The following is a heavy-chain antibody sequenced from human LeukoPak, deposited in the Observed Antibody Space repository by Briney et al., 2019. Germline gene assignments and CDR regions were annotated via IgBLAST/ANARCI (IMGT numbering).Heavy chain of an antibody. CDR3: ARAPPFTMVRGVIPDY. Sequence: ASVKVSCKASGYTFTSYDINWVRQATGQGLEWMGWMNHNSGNTGYAQKFQGRVTITRNTSISTAYMELSSLRSEDTAVYYCARAPPFTMVRGVIPDYWGQGTLVTVSS. CDR1: GYTFTSYD. V-gene: IGHV1-8*03. D-gene: IGHD3-10*01. CDR2: MNHNSGNT. J-gene: IGHJ4*02.